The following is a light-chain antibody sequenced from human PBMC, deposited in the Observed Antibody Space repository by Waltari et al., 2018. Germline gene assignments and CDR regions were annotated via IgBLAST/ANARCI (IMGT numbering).Light chain of an antibody. V-gene: IGLV1-44*01. CDR2: SND. CDR1: SSNIGGNS. CDR3: AAWDDSLGGPYVV. J-gene: IGLJ2*01. Sequence: QSVLTQPPSASGTPGQRVTISCSGSSSNIGGNSVNWYQHLPGTAPKLLIYSNDRRPSGFPDRFSGSKSGTSASLAISGLLSEDEADYDCAAWDDSLGGPYVVFGGGTKLTVL.